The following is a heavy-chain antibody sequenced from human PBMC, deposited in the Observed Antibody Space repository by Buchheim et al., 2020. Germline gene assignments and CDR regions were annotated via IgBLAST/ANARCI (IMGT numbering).Heavy chain of an antibody. CDR3: ANLLY. Sequence: QVQLVESGGGVVQPGRSLRLSCVASGFTFDYYGIHWVRQAPGKGLEWVAVISADGSNKHYADSVKGRFTVSRDNSKKTRYLQMNSLRVEDTAVYYCANLLYWGQGTL. J-gene: IGHJ4*02. V-gene: IGHV3-30*18. CDR1: GFTFDYYG. CDR2: ISADGSNK.